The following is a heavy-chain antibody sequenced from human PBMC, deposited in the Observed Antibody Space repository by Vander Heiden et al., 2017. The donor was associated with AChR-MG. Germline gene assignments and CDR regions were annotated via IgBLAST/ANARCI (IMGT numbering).Heavy chain of an antibody. V-gene: IGHV3-33*01. CDR3: ARDYWHYFDY. CDR1: GFTFSSYG. D-gene: IGHD2-15*01. Sequence: QVQLVESGGGVVQPGRSLRLSCAASGFTFSSYGMHWVRQAPGKGLEWVAVIWYDGSKKYDADSVKGRFTISRDNSKNTLYLQMNSLRAEDTAVYYCARDYWHYFDYWGQGTLVTVSS. J-gene: IGHJ4*02. CDR2: IWYDGSKK.